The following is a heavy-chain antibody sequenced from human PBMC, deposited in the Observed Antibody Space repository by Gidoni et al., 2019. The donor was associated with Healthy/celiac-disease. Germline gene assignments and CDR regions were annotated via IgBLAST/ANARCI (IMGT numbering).Heavy chain of an antibody. CDR1: GYIFTSYY. J-gene: IGHJ3*02. Sequence: QVQLVQSGAAVNKPGASVKVSCKASGYIFTSYYMHWVRQAPGQGLEWMGIINPSGGSTSYEQKFQGRVTMTRNTSTSTVYRELSSLRSADADVYYCASRPSMIVVGSDAFDIWGQGTMVTVSS. CDR3: ASRPSMIVVGSDAFDI. V-gene: IGHV1-46*03. D-gene: IGHD3-22*01. CDR2: INPSGGST.